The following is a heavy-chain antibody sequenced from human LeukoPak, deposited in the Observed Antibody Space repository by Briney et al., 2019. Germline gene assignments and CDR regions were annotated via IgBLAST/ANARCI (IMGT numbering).Heavy chain of an antibody. CDR2: FSGSGGRT. J-gene: IGHJ4*02. V-gene: IGHV3-23*01. CDR3: AKEGGTTVTTSDY. Sequence: GGSLRLSCVPSGFSFSIYAMSWGRPAPGEGRGWVSAFSGSGGRTYYTDSVKGRFTISRDNPKNTLYLQMNSLRAEDTAVYYCAKEGGTTVTTSDYWGQGTLVTVSS. D-gene: IGHD4-17*01. CDR1: GFSFSIYA.